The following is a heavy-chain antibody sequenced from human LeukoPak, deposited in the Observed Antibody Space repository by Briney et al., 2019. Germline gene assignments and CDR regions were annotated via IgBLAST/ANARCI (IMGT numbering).Heavy chain of an antibody. V-gene: IGHV3-23*01. CDR2: ISGSGYST. D-gene: IGHD6-25*01. Sequence: GGSLRLSCTASGFTFSSYAMSWVRQAPGKGLEWASIISGSGYSTYYADSVKGRFTISRDNSKNTLYLQMNSLRAEDPAVYYCAKALGMYGRSGYAWYFDYLGQGTLVTVSS. J-gene: IGHJ4*02. CDR1: GFTFSSYA. CDR3: AKALGMYGRSGYAWYFDY.